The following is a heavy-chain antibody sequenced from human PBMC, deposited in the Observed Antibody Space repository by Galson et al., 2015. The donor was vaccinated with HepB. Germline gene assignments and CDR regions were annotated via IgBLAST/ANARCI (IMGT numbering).Heavy chain of an antibody. CDR2: IKQDGSEK. V-gene: IGHV3-7*01. Sequence: SLRLSCAASGFTFSSYWMSWVRQAPGKGLEWVANIKQDGSEKYYVDSVKGRFTISRDNAKNSLYLQMNSLRAEDTAVYYCASTFEFSDAFDIWGQGTMVTVSS. J-gene: IGHJ3*02. CDR1: GFTFSSYW. D-gene: IGHD3-16*01. CDR3: ASTFEFSDAFDI.